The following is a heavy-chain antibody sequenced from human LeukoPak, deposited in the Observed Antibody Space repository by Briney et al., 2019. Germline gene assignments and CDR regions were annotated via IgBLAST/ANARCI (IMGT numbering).Heavy chain of an antibody. CDR1: GFTFSSYA. D-gene: IGHD1-26*01. CDR2: ISCSGGST. J-gene: IGHJ4*02. CDR3: ARVRGSYHFDY. Sequence: PGGSLRLSCAASGFTFSSYAMSWVRQAPGKGLEWVSAISCSGGSTYYADSVKGRFTISRDNARNSLYLQMNSLRAEDTAVYYCARVRGSYHFDYWGQGTLVTVSS. V-gene: IGHV3-23*01.